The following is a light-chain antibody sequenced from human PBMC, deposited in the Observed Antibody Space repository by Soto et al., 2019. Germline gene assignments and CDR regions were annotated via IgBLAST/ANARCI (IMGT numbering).Light chain of an antibody. CDR3: SSYRSSSTSYV. J-gene: IGLJ1*01. CDR1: RSDVGGYKY. CDR2: DVS. Sequence: QSALTQPASVSGSPGQSITISCTGTRSDVGGYKYVSWYQQHPGKAPKLMIYDVSNRPSGVSNRFSGSKSGNTASLSISGLQAEDEADYYCSSYRSSSTSYVFGTGTKLTVL. V-gene: IGLV2-14*03.